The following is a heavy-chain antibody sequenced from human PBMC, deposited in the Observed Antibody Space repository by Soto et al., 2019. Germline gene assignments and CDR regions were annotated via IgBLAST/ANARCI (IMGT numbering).Heavy chain of an antibody. J-gene: IGHJ6*02. Sequence: GGSLRLSCAASGFTFSDYYMSWIRQAPGKGLEWVSYISSSGSTIYYADSVKGRFTISRDNAKNSLYLQMNSLRAEDTAVYYCAVYPGDSSGYYWYYYYGMDVWGQGTTVTVYS. CDR1: GFTFSDYY. CDR3: AVYPGDSSGYYWYYYYGMDV. D-gene: IGHD3-22*01. CDR2: ISSSGSTI. V-gene: IGHV3-11*01.